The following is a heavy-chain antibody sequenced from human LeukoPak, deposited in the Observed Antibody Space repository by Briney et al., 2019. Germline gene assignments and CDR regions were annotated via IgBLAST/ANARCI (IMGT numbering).Heavy chain of an antibody. J-gene: IGHJ6*03. CDR2: IRSKAYGGTT. CDR3: TRGKITPPWYYFYYMDV. CDR1: GFTFSSYA. Sequence: PGGSLRLSCAASGFTFSSYAMNWVRQAPGKGLEWVGLIRSKAYGGTTEYAASVKGRFTISRDDSKSIAYLQMNSLKTEDTGMYYCTRGKITPPWYYFYYMDVWGKGTTVTVSS. V-gene: IGHV3-49*04.